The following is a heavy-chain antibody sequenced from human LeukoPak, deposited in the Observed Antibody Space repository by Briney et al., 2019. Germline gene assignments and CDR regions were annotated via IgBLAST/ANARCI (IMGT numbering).Heavy chain of an antibody. D-gene: IGHD2-15*01. CDR1: GGSISSGGYY. CDR3: ARQYCNGGTCSFDY. Sequence: PSETLSLTCTVSGGSISSGGYYWSWIRQPPGKGLKWIGYIYYSGSTTYNPSLKSRVTISLDTSKNQFSLKLSSVTAADTAVYYCARQYCNGGTCSFDYWGQGTLVTVSS. J-gene: IGHJ4*02. V-gene: IGHV4-61*08. CDR2: IYYSGST.